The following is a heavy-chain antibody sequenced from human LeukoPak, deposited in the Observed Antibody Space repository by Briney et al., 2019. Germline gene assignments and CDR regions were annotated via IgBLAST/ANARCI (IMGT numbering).Heavy chain of an antibody. J-gene: IGHJ4*02. CDR1: GFSFGGYA. V-gene: IGHV3-9*01. CDR3: AKDMGYYDSSGYYSFDY. D-gene: IGHD3-22*01. CDR2: ISWNSGDV. Sequence: GRSLRLSCAASGFSFGGYALHWVRQAPGKGLEWVASISWNSGDVVHADSVKGRFTISRDNAKNSLYLQMNSLRAEDTALYYCAKDMGYYDSSGYYSFDYWGQGTLVTVSS.